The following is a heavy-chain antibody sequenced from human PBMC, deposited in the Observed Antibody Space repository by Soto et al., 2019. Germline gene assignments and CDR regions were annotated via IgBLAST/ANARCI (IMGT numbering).Heavy chain of an antibody. CDR3: ARVLGVGMAARPGGCFDP. CDR2: IYYSGST. V-gene: IGHV4-31*03. J-gene: IGHJ5*02. CDR1: GGSISSGDYY. Sequence: QVQLQESGPGLVKPSQTLSLTCTVSGGSISSGDYYWSWIRQHPGKGLEWIGYIYYSGSTHYNPSLKSRVTISVDTSKNQFSLKLSSVTAADTAVYYCARVLGVGMAARPGGCFDPWGQGTLVTVSS. D-gene: IGHD6-6*01.